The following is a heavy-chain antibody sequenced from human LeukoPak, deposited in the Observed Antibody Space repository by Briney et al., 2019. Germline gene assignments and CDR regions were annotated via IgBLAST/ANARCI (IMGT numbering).Heavy chain of an antibody. D-gene: IGHD2-21*02. CDR3: ASGEITLGYRGGDCYSAFDY. CDR1: GGSISSYY. V-gene: IGHV4-59*01. Sequence: SETLSLTCTVSGGSISSYYWSWIRQPPGKGLEWIGYIYYSGSTNYNPSLKSRVTISVDTSKNQFSLKLSSVTAADTAVYYCASGEITLGYRGGDCYSAFDYWGQGTLVTVSS. J-gene: IGHJ4*02. CDR2: IYYSGST.